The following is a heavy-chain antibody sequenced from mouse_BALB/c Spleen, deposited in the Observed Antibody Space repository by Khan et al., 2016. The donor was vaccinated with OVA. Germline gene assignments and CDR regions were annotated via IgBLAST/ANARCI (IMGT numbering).Heavy chain of an antibody. J-gene: IGHJ3*01. CDR2: IIPNNGGT. V-gene: IGHV1-18*01. Sequence: VRLQQSGPELVKPGASVKIPCKASGFTFTDYNMAWVKQSHGKSLQWIGDIIPNNGGTIYNQKFKGKATLTVDKSSSTAYMELRSLTSEDTAVYYCARHGYGGFAYWGQGTMVTVS. CDR3: ARHGYGGFAY. CDR1: GFTFTDYN. D-gene: IGHD2-2*01.